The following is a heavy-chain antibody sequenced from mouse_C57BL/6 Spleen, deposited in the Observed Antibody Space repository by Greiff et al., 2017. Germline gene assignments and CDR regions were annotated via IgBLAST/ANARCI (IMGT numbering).Heavy chain of an antibody. J-gene: IGHJ2*01. CDR2: IDPSDSYT. Sequence: QVQLQQPGAELVKPGASVKLSCKASGYTFTSYWMQWVKQRPGQGLEWIGEIDPSDSYTNYNQKFKGKATLTVDASSSTAYMQLSSLTSEDAAVYYCARKTDYYGSLFDYWGQGTTLTVSS. CDR1: GYTFTSYW. D-gene: IGHD1-1*01. V-gene: IGHV1-50*01. CDR3: ARKTDYYGSLFDY.